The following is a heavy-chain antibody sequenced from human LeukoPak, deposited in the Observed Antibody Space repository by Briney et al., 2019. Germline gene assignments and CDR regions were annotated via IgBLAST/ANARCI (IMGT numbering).Heavy chain of an antibody. CDR2: INPSGGST. CDR3: ARDFTDILLPPIMGSRNWYFDL. V-gene: IGHV1-46*01. CDR1: GYTFTSYY. D-gene: IGHD2-8*01. Sequence: ASVKVSCKASGYTFTSYYMHWVRQAPGQGLEWMGIINPSGGSTSYAQKFQGRVTMTRDTSTSTVYMELSSLRSEDTVVYYCARDFTDILLPPIMGSRNWYFDLWGRGTLVTVSS. J-gene: IGHJ2*01.